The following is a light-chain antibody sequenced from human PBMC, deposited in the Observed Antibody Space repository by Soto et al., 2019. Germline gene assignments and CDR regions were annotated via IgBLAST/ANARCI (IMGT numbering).Light chain of an antibody. Sequence: EIVLTQSPATLSLPPVERATLSCMASQSVINYLAWYQQKPGQAPRLLIYDASSRATGIPDRFSGGGSGTDFTLTISRLEPEDFAVYYCQQFSSYPLNFGGGTKVDIK. V-gene: IGKV3-20*01. CDR2: DAS. CDR3: QQFSSYPLN. CDR1: QSVINY. J-gene: IGKJ4*01.